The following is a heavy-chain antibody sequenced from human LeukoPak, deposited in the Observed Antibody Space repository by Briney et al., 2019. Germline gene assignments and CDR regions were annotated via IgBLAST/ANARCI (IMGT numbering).Heavy chain of an antibody. V-gene: IGHV6-1*01. CDR2: TSYRSKWYN. CDR3: ARSLLWFGELSLYYFDY. D-gene: IGHD3-10*01. CDR1: GDSVSSNSAA. Sequence: SQTLSLTCAISGDSVSSNSAAWNWIRQSPSRGLEWLGRTSYRSKWYNDYAVSVISRITINPDTSKNQFSLQLNSVTPEDTAVYYCARSLLWFGELSLYYFDYWGQGTLVTVSS. J-gene: IGHJ4*02.